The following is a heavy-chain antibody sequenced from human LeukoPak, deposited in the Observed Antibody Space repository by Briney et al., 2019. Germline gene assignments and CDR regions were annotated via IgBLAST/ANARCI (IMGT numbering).Heavy chain of an antibody. CDR2: INWNGGST. D-gene: IGHD2-15*01. J-gene: IGHJ4*02. Sequence: GGSLRLSCAASGVTFDDYGMSWVRQAPGKGLEWVSGINWNGGSTGYADSVKGRFTISRDNAKNSLYLQMNSLRAEDTALYYCARVLLRYCSGGSCYILGYWGQGTLVTVSS. CDR3: ARVLLRYCSGGSCYILGY. CDR1: GVTFDDYG. V-gene: IGHV3-20*04.